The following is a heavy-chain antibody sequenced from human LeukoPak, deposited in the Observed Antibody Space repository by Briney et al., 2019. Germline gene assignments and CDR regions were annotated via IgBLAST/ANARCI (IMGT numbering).Heavy chain of an antibody. J-gene: IGHJ4*02. V-gene: IGHV3-7*01. Sequence: GGSLRLSCAASRFTFSNSWMSWVRQAPGKGLEWVASIKPDGSEKYYVDSVKGRFAISRDNAKNSLHLQMNSLIADDTAIYYCARVGSTSRAPNSWGQGTLVTVSS. CDR2: IKPDGSEK. D-gene: IGHD2-2*01. CDR1: RFTFSNSW. CDR3: ARVGSTSRAPNS.